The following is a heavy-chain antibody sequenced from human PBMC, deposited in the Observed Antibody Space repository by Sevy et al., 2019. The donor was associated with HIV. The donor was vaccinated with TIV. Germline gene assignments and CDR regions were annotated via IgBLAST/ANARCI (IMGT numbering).Heavy chain of an antibody. V-gene: IGHV3-11*01. CDR3: ARVSVYYYDSSGYYTTGNAFDI. CDR1: GFTLSDYY. CDR2: ISSSGSTI. Sequence: GGSLRLSCAASGFTLSDYYMSWIRQAPGKGLEWVSYISSSGSTIYYADSVKGRFTISRDNAKNSLYLQMNSLRAEDTAVYYCARVSVYYYDSSGYYTTGNAFDIWGQGTMVTVSS. D-gene: IGHD3-22*01. J-gene: IGHJ3*02.